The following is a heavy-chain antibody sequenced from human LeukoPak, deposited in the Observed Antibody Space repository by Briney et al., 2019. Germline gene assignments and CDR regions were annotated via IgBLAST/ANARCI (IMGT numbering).Heavy chain of an antibody. CDR2: INPNSGGT. J-gene: IGHJ4*02. D-gene: IGHD2-2*01. CDR1: GYTFTAYY. Sequence: ASVKVSCKASGYTFTAYYMHWVRQAPGQGLEWMGWINPNSGGTNYAQKFQGRVTMTRDTSISTAYMELSRLRSDDTALYYCAREEGYCSSTSCHIDYWAREPWSPSPQ. V-gene: IGHV1-2*02. CDR3: AREEGYCSSTSCHIDY.